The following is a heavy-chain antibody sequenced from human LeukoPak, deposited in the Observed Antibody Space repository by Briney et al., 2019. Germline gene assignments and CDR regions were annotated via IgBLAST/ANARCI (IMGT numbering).Heavy chain of an antibody. Sequence: PSETLSLTCTVSGDSTNNFYWNWIRQSPGKGLEWIGNIHYSGSSVYNPSLKSRGTISIDTSRRQFFLKLNSGTAADTAVYFCALAPNSNWFDFWGPGTLVTVSS. D-gene: IGHD2-8*01. V-gene: IGHV4-59*03. CDR2: IHYSGSS. J-gene: IGHJ5*01. CDR3: ALAPNSNWFDF. CDR1: GDSTNNFY.